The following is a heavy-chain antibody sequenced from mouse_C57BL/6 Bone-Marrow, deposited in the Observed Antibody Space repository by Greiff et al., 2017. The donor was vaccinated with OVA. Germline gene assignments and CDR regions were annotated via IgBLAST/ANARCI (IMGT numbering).Heavy chain of an antibody. D-gene: IGHD2-3*01. CDR2: IDPSDSYT. Sequence: VQLQQPGAELVRPGTSVKLSCKASGYTFTSYWMHWVTQRPGQGLAWIGVIDPSDSYTNYNQKFKGKATLTVDTSSSTAYMQLSSLTSEDAAVSYYASRDGYYVNYAMDYWGQGTSVTVSS. CDR1: GYTFTSYW. V-gene: IGHV1-59*01. CDR3: ASRDGYYVNYAMDY. J-gene: IGHJ4*01.